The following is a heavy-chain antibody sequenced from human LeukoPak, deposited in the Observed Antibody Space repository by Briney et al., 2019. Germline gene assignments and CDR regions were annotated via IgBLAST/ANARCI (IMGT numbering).Heavy chain of an antibody. Sequence: GGSLRLSCAASGFTFDDYAMHWARQAPGKGLEWVSGISWNSGSIGYADSVKGRFTISRDNAKNSLYLQMNSLRAEDTALYYCAKALSWGWGDFDYWGQGTLVTVSS. CDR3: AKALSWGWGDFDY. CDR2: ISWNSGSI. CDR1: GFTFDDYA. V-gene: IGHV3-9*01. D-gene: IGHD3-16*01. J-gene: IGHJ4*02.